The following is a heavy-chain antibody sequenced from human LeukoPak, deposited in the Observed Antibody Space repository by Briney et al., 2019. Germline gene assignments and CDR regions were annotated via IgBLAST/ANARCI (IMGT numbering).Heavy chain of an antibody. CDR1: GGSISSSSYY. CDR3: ARGSNNGGDYFDY. D-gene: IGHD1-14*01. Sequence: SETLSLTCTVSGGSISSSSYYWGWIRQPPGKGLEWIGSIYYSGSTYYNPSLKSRVTISVDTSKNQLSLKLSSVTAADTAVYYCARGSNNGGDYFDYWGQGTLVTVSS. V-gene: IGHV4-39*07. CDR2: IYYSGST. J-gene: IGHJ4*02.